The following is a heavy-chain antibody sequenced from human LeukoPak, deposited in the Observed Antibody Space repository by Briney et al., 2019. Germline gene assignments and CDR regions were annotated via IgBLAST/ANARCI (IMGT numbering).Heavy chain of an antibody. V-gene: IGHV3-30*18. CDR2: MSYDGSNK. CDR1: RFTFSNYW. CDR3: AKEFTAGTTFDY. Sequence: GGSLRLSCVASRFTFSNYWMSWVRQAPGKGLEWVAVMSYDGSNKYYADSVKGRFTISRDNPKNTLYLQMNSLRAEDTAVYYCAKEFTAGTTFDYWGQGTLVTVSS. J-gene: IGHJ4*02. D-gene: IGHD6-13*01.